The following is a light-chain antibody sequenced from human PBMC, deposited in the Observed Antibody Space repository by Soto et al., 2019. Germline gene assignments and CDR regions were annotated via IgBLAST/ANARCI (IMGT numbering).Light chain of an antibody. CDR1: QNIRSF. CDR2: DTS. V-gene: IGKV3-11*01. CDR3: QQYGSSPLT. Sequence: EIVLTQSPATLSLSPGERATLSCRASQNIRSFLAWYQQRPGQAPRLLIYDTSNRATGIPARFSGSGSGTDFTLTISSLDPEDFAVYYCQQYGSSPLTFGGGTKVDIK. J-gene: IGKJ4*01.